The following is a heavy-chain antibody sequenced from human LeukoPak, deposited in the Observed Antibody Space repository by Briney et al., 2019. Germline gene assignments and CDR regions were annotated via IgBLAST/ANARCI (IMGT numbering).Heavy chain of an antibody. J-gene: IGHJ2*01. CDR2: ISAYNGNT. CDR1: GYTFTSYG. V-gene: IGHV1-18*01. D-gene: IGHD3-22*01. Sequence: ASVKASCKASGYTFTSYGISWVRQAPGQGLEWMGWISAYNGNTNYAQKLQGRVTMTTDTSTSTAYMELRSLRSEDTAVYYCARGRHYYDSSGPGQMYWYFDLWGRGTLVTVSS. CDR3: ARGRHYYDSSGPGQMYWYFDL.